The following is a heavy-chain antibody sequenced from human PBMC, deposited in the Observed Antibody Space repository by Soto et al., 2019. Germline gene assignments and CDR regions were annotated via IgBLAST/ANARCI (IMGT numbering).Heavy chain of an antibody. CDR2: ISHDGSDK. CDR1: GFTFSSYT. D-gene: IGHD6-13*01. J-gene: IGHJ4*02. Sequence: PGGSLRLSCAASGFTFSSYTMHWVRQTPGKGLERVAVISHDGSDKYYADSVKGRFTISRHNSENTLYLQMNSLRGEDTAVYYCARAEYTGSWTAERDYWGKGTLVTVSS. CDR3: ARAEYTGSWTAERDY. V-gene: IGHV3-30*14.